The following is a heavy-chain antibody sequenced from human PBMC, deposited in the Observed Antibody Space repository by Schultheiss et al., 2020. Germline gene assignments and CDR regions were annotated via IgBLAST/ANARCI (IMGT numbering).Heavy chain of an antibody. Sequence: GGSLRLSCAASGFTFSSYAMHWVRQAPGKGLEWVAVISYDGSNKYYADSVKGRFTISRDNSKNTLYLQMNSLRAEDTAVYYCAKPYYGDYEGYYFDYWGQGTLVTVSS. V-gene: IGHV3-30*18. D-gene: IGHD4-17*01. CDR2: ISYDGSNK. CDR3: AKPYYGDYEGYYFDY. J-gene: IGHJ4*02. CDR1: GFTFSSYA.